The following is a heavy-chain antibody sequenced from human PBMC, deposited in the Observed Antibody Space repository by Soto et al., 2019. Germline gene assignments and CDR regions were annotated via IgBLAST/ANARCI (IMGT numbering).Heavy chain of an antibody. CDR3: GRARFLEWLSDYYMDV. D-gene: IGHD3-3*01. Sequence: SETLSLTCTVSGGSISSYYWSWIRQPPGKGLEWIGYIYYSGSTNYNPSLKSRVTISVDTSKNQFSLKLSSVTAADTAVYYFGRARFLEWLSDYYMDVWGKGTTVTVSS. CDR2: IYYSGST. V-gene: IGHV4-59*01. CDR1: GGSISSYY. J-gene: IGHJ6*03.